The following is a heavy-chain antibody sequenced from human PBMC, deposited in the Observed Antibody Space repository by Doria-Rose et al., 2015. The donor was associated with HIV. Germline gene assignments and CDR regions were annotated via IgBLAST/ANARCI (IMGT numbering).Heavy chain of an antibody. CDR2: IFTDDER. D-gene: IGHD6-13*01. CDR1: GVSLSSPGMG. V-gene: IGHV2-26*01. CDR3: ARIKSSRWYHKYYFDF. J-gene: IGHJ4*02. Sequence: ETGPVLVKPTETLTLTCTVSGVSLSSPGMGVSWIRQPPGKALEWLANIFTDDERSYKPSLKSRLIISRGTAKCQVVLTMTDMDPVDTATYYCARIKSSRWYHKYYFDFWGQGTLVIVPA.